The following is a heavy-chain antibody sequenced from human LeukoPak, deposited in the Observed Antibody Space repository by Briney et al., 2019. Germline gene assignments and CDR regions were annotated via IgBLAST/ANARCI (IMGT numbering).Heavy chain of an antibody. CDR2: IYYTGSA. Sequence: PSETLSLTCTVSGDSISTGGYYWSWIRQNPGKGLEWIGYIYYTGSAYYNPSLKSRVTISVDTSKNQFSLKLTSVTAADTAVYYCARVPLVWGQGSLVTVSS. CDR1: GDSISTGGYY. CDR3: ARVPLV. V-gene: IGHV4-31*03. J-gene: IGHJ4*02.